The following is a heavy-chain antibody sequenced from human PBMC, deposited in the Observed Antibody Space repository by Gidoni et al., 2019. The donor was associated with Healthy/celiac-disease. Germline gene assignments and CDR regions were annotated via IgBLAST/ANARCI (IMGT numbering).Heavy chain of an antibody. D-gene: IGHD2-15*01. V-gene: IGHV4-31*03. CDR3: AKEIGGGFDY. J-gene: IGHJ4*02. CDR2: IYYSGNT. CDR1: GVSISSGGPY. Sequence: QVQLQESGPELVKPSQTLSLTCTVSGVSISSGGPYWSWIRQHPGKGLEWIGYIYYSGNTYYNPSLKSRGIILVDTSKNQFSLKLGSVTAADTAVYYCAKEIGGGFDYWGQGTLVTVSS.